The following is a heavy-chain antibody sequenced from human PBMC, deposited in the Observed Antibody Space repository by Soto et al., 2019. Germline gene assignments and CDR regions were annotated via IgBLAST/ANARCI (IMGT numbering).Heavy chain of an antibody. Sequence: QVQLVQSGAEVKKPGSSVKVSCKASGGTFSSYAISWVRQAPGQGLEWMGGIIPIFGTANYAQKFQGRVTITADESTRTAYMERSSLRYEDTAVYYCARDIQDGYNFSGWFDPWGQGTLVTVSS. CDR2: IIPIFGTA. D-gene: IGHD5-12*01. CDR3: ARDIQDGYNFSGWFDP. J-gene: IGHJ5*02. CDR1: GGTFSSYA. V-gene: IGHV1-69*01.